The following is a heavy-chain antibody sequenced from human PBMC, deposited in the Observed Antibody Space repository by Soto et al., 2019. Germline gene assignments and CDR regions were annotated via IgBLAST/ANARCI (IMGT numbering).Heavy chain of an antibody. CDR3: GREDQDYYDRSGNPFDY. Sequence: SETLSLTCAVYGGSFSGYYWSWIRQPPGKGLEWIGEINHSGSTNYNPSLKSRVTISVDTSKNQFSLKLSSVTAADTAVYYCGREDQDYYDRSGNPFDYWGQGTLVTVSS. D-gene: IGHD3-22*01. CDR2: INHSGST. CDR1: GGSFSGYY. J-gene: IGHJ4*02. V-gene: IGHV4-34*01.